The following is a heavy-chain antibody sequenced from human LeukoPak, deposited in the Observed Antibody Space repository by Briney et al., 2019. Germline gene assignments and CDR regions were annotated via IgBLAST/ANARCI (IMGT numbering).Heavy chain of an antibody. D-gene: IGHD3-10*01. Sequence: GGSLRLSCAASGFTFSNFWMAWVRQVPGKGPEWVADIKLDGSATYYLDSVRGRFTISRDNAMNSLYLQMHSLRADDTAIYYCARDKGRAPIHTVGHFDKWGQGTLVTVSS. V-gene: IGHV3-7*01. CDR3: ARDKGRAPIHTVGHFDK. CDR1: GFTFSNFW. CDR2: IKLDGSAT. J-gene: IGHJ4*02.